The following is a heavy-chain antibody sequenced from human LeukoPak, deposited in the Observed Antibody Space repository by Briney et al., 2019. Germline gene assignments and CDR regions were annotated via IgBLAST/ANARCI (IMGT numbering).Heavy chain of an antibody. J-gene: IGHJ3*01. Sequence: PGGSLRLSCAASGFTFSSYAMHWVRQAPGKGLEWVAVISDDGSNKYYADSVKGRFTISRDNSKNTLYLQMNSLRAEDTAVYYCGRVDDLDAFAVWGQGTMVIVFS. CDR3: GRVDDLDAFAV. V-gene: IGHV3-30*04. CDR1: GFTFSSYA. D-gene: IGHD2-2*03. CDR2: ISDDGSNK.